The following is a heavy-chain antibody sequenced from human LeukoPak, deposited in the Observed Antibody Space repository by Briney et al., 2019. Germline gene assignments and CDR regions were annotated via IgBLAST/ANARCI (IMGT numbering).Heavy chain of an antibody. J-gene: IGHJ4*02. CDR1: GLRFRSYA. CDR3: ARGGSTSDY. Sequence: GSLRLSCVASGLRFRSYAMNWVRQPPGKGLEWIGEINHSGSTNYNPSLKSRVTISVDTSKNQFSLKLSSVTAADTAVYYCARGGSTSDYWGQGTLVTVSS. D-gene: IGHD5-12*01. CDR2: INHSGST. V-gene: IGHV4-34*01.